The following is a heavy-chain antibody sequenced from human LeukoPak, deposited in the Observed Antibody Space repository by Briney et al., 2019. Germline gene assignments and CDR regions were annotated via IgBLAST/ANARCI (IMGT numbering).Heavy chain of an antibody. D-gene: IGHD6-13*01. V-gene: IGHV1-69*13. CDR1: GGTFSSYT. CDR3: ARGISSSSFDY. J-gene: IGHJ4*02. Sequence: SVKVSCKASGGTFSSYTITWVRQAPGQGLEWMGGIIPIFGTANYAQKFQGRVTITADESTSKAYMELSSLRSEDTAMYYCARGISSSSFDYWGQGTLVTVSS. CDR2: IIPIFGTA.